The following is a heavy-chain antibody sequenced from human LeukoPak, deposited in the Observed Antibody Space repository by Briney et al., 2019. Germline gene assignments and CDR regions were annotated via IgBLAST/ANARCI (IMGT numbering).Heavy chain of an antibody. D-gene: IGHD6-19*01. CDR2: NSSNGGST. CDR1: GFTFSSYA. CDR3: ARGTAGGRDFDY. V-gene: IGHV3-64*01. Sequence: GGSLRLSCAASGFTFSSYAMHGVRQAPGKGVEYVSANSSNGGSTYYANSVKSRFTISRDNSKNTLYLQMGSLRAEDMAVYYCARGTAGGRDFDYCGQGTLVTVSS. J-gene: IGHJ4*02.